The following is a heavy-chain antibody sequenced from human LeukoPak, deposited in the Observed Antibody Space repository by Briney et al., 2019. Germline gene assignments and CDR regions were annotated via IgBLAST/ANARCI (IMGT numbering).Heavy chain of an antibody. CDR2: IYYSGST. J-gene: IGHJ6*03. Sequence: PSETLSLTCTVSGGSISSSSYYWAWIRQSPGKGLEWIANIYYSGSTYYNPSLKSRVTISVDTSKNQFSLKLSSVTAADTAVYYCARDRITIFGVVMAYMDVWGKGTTVTVSS. CDR3: ARDRITIFGVVMAYMDV. CDR1: GGSISSSSYY. V-gene: IGHV4-39*07. D-gene: IGHD3-3*01.